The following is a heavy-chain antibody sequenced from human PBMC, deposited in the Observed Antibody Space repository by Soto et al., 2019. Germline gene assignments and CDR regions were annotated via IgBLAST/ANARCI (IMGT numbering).Heavy chain of an antibody. V-gene: IGHV3-30*18. CDR1: GFTFSSYG. CDR3: AKPLGLLRRAMAQGSDY. D-gene: IGHD5-18*01. Sequence: QVQLVESGGGVVQPGRSLRLSCAASGFTFSSYGMNWVRQAPGKGLEWVAAVSYDEITKYYADSVKGRFTISRDNSKNTVYLQMNSLRPEDTAVYYCAKPLGLLRRAMAQGSDYWGQGTLVTVSS. J-gene: IGHJ4*02. CDR2: VSYDEITK.